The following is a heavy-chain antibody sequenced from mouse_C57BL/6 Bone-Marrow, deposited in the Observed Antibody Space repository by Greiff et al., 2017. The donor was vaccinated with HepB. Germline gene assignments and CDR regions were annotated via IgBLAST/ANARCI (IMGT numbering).Heavy chain of an antibody. J-gene: IGHJ4*01. Sequence: EVKVVESEGGLVQPGSSMKLSCTASGFTFSDYYMAWVRQVPEKGLEWVANINYDGSSTYYLDSLKSRFIISRDNAKNILYLQMSSLKSEDTATYYCARWLLGGYAVDYWGQGTSVTVSS. CDR3: ARWLLGGYAVDY. V-gene: IGHV5-16*01. CDR2: INYDGSST. D-gene: IGHD2-3*01. CDR1: GFTFSDYY.